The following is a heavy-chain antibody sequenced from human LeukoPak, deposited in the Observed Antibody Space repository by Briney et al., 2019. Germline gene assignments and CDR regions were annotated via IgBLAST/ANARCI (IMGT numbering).Heavy chain of an antibody. Sequence: GGSLRLSCAASGFTFSRNYMSWVRQAPGKGLGWVSVIYSGGSTYYADSVKGRFTISRDNSKNTLYLQMNSLRAEDTAVYYCARSYYDSSGMDVWGQGTTVTVSS. CDR3: ARSYYDSSGMDV. D-gene: IGHD3-22*01. V-gene: IGHV3-66*01. J-gene: IGHJ6*02. CDR1: GFTFSRNY. CDR2: IYSGGST.